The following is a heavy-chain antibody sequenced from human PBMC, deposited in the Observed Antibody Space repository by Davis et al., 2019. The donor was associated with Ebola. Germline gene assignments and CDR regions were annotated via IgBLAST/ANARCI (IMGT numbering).Heavy chain of an antibody. Sequence: PSETLSLTCTVSGGSISSSSYYWGWIRQPPGKGLEWIGEINHSGSTNYNPSLKSRVTISVDTSKNQFSLKLSSVTAADTAVYYCARGGVITMIVAPWGQGTLVTVSS. CDR2: INHSGST. V-gene: IGHV4-39*07. D-gene: IGHD3-22*01. CDR1: GGSISSSSYY. J-gene: IGHJ5*02. CDR3: ARGGVITMIVAP.